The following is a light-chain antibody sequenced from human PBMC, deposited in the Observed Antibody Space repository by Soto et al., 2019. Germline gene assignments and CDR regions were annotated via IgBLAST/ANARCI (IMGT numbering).Light chain of an antibody. J-gene: IGKJ1*01. Sequence: EIVMTQSPATLSVSPGEGATLSCRASQSVSSNLTWYQQKPGQAPRLLIYGASTRATGVPARFSGSGSGTEFTLSISRLQSEDYAVYYCQQYNDWWTFGQGTKVEIK. CDR1: QSVSSN. V-gene: IGKV3-15*01. CDR2: GAS. CDR3: QQYNDWWT.